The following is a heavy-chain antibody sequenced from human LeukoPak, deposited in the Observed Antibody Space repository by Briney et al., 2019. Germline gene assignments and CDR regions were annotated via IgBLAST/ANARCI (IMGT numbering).Heavy chain of an antibody. CDR2: IKPDGSDK. CDR1: GFTFSDHW. CDR3: AKRGVVIRVILVGFHKEAYYFDS. D-gene: IGHD3-22*01. V-gene: IGHV3-7*03. J-gene: IGHJ4*02. Sequence: GGSLRLSCAASGFTFSDHWMSWVRQAPGKGLEWVANIKPDGSDKNYVDSVKGRFTISRDNAKNSLFLQMNSLRAEDTAVYFCAKRGVVIRVILVGFHKEAYYFDSWGQGALVTVSS.